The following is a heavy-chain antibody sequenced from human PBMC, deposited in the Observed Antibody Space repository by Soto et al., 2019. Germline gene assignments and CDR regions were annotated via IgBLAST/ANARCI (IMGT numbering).Heavy chain of an antibody. CDR1: GFSVRTNY. J-gene: IGHJ4*02. CDR3: ARAGVTPDFFDF. D-gene: IGHD2-21*02. CDR2: FESGGSI. Sequence: EVQVVETGGGLIQPGGSLRLSCAASGFSVRTNYMSWVRQAPGKGLEWVSVFESGGSIYYADSVKGRFIISRDYAKNTVYLQRNSLRAEDTAVYYCARAGVTPDFFDFWGQGTLVTVSS. V-gene: IGHV3-53*02.